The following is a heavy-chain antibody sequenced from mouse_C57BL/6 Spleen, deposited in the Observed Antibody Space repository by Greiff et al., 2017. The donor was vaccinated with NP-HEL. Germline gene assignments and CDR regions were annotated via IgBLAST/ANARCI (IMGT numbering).Heavy chain of an antibody. D-gene: IGHD1-1*01. Sequence: QVQLQQSGAELARPGASVKLSCKASGYTFTSYGISWVKQRTGQGLEWIGEIYPRSGNTYYIEKFKGKATLTADKSSSTAYMELRSLTSEDSAVYFCASYYGSSLAWFAYWGQGTLVTVSA. J-gene: IGHJ3*01. V-gene: IGHV1-81*01. CDR1: GYTFTSYG. CDR2: IYPRSGNT. CDR3: ASYYGSSLAWFAY.